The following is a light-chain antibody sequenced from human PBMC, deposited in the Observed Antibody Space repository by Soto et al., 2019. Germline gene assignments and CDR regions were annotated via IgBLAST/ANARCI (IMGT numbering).Light chain of an antibody. Sequence: EIVLTQSPATLSLSPGERATLSCRASQSVSRYLAWYQQKPGQAPRLLIYDTSHRATGIPARSSGSGSGTDFTLTISSLEPEDFTVYYCQQRSSWPTFGGGTKVEIK. J-gene: IGKJ4*01. CDR1: QSVSRY. V-gene: IGKV3-11*01. CDR3: QQRSSWPT. CDR2: DTS.